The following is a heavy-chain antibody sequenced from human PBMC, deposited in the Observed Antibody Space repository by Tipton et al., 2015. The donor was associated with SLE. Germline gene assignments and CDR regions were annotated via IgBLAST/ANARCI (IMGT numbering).Heavy chain of an antibody. CDR2: ISSDGRTK. CDR3: ARRNSESGAFDM. D-gene: IGHD3-10*01. J-gene: IGHJ3*02. Sequence: SLRLSCAVSGFSFNTYAVHWVRQAPGKGLEWLAVISSDGRTKYYADSVKGRFTISRDNTENSLYLQMNSLRAEDTAVYYCARRNSESGAFDMWGQGTLVTVSS. V-gene: IGHV3-30*04. CDR1: GFSFNTYA.